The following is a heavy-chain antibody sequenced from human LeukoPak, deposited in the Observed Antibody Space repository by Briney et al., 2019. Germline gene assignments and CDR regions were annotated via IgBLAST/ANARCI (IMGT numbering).Heavy chain of an antibody. D-gene: IGHD3-3*02. CDR2: INPNSGGT. J-gene: IGHJ3*02. V-gene: IGHV1-2*02. Sequence: GASVKVSCKASGYTFTGYYMHWVRQAPGQGLEWMGWINPNSGGTNYAQKFQGRVTMTRDTSISTAYMELSRLRSDDTAVYYCARVPSRLGRIFGVVTHDAFDIWGQGTMVTVSS. CDR1: GYTFTGYY. CDR3: ARVPSRLGRIFGVVTHDAFDI.